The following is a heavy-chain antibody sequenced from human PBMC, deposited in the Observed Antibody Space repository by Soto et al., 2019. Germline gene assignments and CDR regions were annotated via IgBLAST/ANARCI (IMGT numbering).Heavy chain of an antibody. J-gene: IGHJ4*02. V-gene: IGHV4-34*01. Sequence: SETLSLTCAVYGGSFSGYYWTWIRQPPGTGLEWIGEINHSGSTNYNPSLKSRVTISVDTSKNQFSLKLSSVTAADTAVYYCARSGYNYGPNPLLYWGQGTLVTVSS. CDR2: INHSGST. D-gene: IGHD5-18*01. CDR3: ARSGYNYGPNPLLY. CDR1: GGSFSGYY.